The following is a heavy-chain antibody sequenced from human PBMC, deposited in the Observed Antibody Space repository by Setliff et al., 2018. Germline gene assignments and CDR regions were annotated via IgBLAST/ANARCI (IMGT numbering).Heavy chain of an antibody. CDR3: ARDRSYYASGSFTKWFDY. D-gene: IGHD3-10*01. CDR1: GGSVTSHY. CDR2: IFYSGDT. V-gene: IGHV4-59*02. Sequence: ETLSLTCAVSGGSVTSHYWSWIRQPPGKGLEWIGFIFYSGDTNSNPSLKSRVTMSVDTSKNQFSLKLNSVTAADTATYYCARDRSYYASGSFTKWFDYWGQGALVTVS. J-gene: IGHJ4*02.